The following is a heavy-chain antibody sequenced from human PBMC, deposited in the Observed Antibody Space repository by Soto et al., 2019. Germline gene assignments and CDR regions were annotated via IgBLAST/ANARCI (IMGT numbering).Heavy chain of an antibody. CDR2: IIPILGIA. J-gene: IGHJ4*02. CDR3: ASGYDRGSFDY. D-gene: IGHD5-12*01. V-gene: IGHV1-69*02. CDR1: GGTFSSYT. Sequence: QVQLVQSGAEVKKPGSSVKVSCKASGGTFSSYTISWVRQAPGQGLEWMGRIIPILGIANYAQKFQGRVTITADKSTSTAYMGLSSLRSEDTAVYYCASGYDRGSFDYWGQGTLVTVSS.